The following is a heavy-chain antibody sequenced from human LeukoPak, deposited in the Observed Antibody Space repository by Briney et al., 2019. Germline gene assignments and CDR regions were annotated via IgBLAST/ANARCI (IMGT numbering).Heavy chain of an antibody. V-gene: IGHV3-23*01. CDR3: AKGGSGWYSAR. D-gene: IGHD6-19*01. Sequence: PGGSLRLSCATSGFTFSDYAMSWVRQAPGKGLEWVSTISNSGGNTHYADSVKGRFTISRDNSKNTLYLQMNSLRAEDTAVYYCAKGGSGWYSARWGQGTLVTVSS. CDR1: GFTFSDYA. J-gene: IGHJ4*02. CDR2: ISNSGGNT.